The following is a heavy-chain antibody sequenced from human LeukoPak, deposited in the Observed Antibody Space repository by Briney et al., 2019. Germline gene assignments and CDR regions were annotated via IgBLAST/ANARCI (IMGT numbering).Heavy chain of an antibody. D-gene: IGHD5-18*01. CDR1: LFTFDYYT. CDR3: VKGRRRGYAYGTVES. V-gene: IGHV3-43*01. Sequence: PGGSLRLSCAPSLFTFDYYTLYWVRPGPEKGLEWVSLISMDGVNTFYADSVKGRFTISRDNNKNSLYLQMNGLRTDDTGLYYCVKGRRRGYAYGTVESWGQGTLVTVSS. CDR2: ISMDGVNT. J-gene: IGHJ4*02.